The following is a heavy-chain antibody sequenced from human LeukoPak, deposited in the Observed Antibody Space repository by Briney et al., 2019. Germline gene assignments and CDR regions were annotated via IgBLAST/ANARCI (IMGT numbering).Heavy chain of an antibody. J-gene: IGHJ3*02. CDR2: TSYGGSNQ. V-gene: IGHV3-30-3*01. Sequence: GRSLRLSCAASGFTFSSYAMHWVRQAPGKGLEWVGVTSYGGSNQYYAHSVKGRFTLSRDNSKKTVYLQMTSLRPEDTAVYYCAREWRVVAATSAAFDIWGQGTMVTVSS. CDR1: GFTFSSYA. CDR3: AREWRVVAATSAAFDI. D-gene: IGHD2-15*01.